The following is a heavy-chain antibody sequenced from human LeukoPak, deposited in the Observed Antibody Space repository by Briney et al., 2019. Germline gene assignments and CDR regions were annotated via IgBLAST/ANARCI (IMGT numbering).Heavy chain of an antibody. J-gene: IGHJ4*02. D-gene: IGHD3-9*01. Sequence: PGGSLRLSCAASGFTFSSYEMNWVRQAPGKGLEWVSYISSSGSTIYYADSVKGRFTISRDNAKNSLYLQMNSLRAEDTAVYYCTRGYFAGFLTGYYPAFDYWGQGTLVTVSS. CDR3: TRGYFAGFLTGYYPAFDY. CDR1: GFTFSSYE. CDR2: ISSSGSTI. V-gene: IGHV3-48*03.